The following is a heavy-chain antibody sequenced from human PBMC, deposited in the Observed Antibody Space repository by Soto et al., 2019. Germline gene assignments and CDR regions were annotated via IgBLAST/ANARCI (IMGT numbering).Heavy chain of an antibody. V-gene: IGHV3-23*01. D-gene: IGHD3-10*01. Sequence: GGSLRLLCAASVFTFSTYAISWVRQAPGKGLEWVSLISGSGGSTYYADSVKGRFTTSRDNSKNTLYLQMNSLRAEDTAVYYCAKVHGSGNYHNFPDDWGQGTLVTVSS. CDR3: AKVHGSGNYHNFPDD. J-gene: IGHJ4*02. CDR2: ISGSGGST. CDR1: VFTFSTYA.